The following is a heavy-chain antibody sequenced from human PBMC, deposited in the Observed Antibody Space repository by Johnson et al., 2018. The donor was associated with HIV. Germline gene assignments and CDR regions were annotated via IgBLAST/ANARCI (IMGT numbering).Heavy chain of an antibody. CDR3: VTADRGSA. Sequence: EVRLVESGGGLVQPGGSLRLSCAASGFTLSNHWMSWVRQAPGKGLEYVANVNQDGSAKFYVDSVKGRFTISRDNAKNSLYLQMNSLRDEDTAVYYCVTADRGSAWGQGTTVTVSS. J-gene: IGHJ3*01. CDR1: GFTLSNHW. CDR2: VNQDGSAK. V-gene: IGHV3-7*05. D-gene: IGHD1-26*01.